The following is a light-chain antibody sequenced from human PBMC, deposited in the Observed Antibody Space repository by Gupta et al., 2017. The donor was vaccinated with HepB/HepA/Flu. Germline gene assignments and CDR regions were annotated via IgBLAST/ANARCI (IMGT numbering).Light chain of an antibody. V-gene: IGKV4-1*01. CDR1: QNVLYSSNDKTF. CDR2: WAS. Sequence: DLVMTQSPDSLAVSVGERATINCKSSQNVLYSSNDKTFLAWYQQKPGQPPKLLIYWASTRESGVPDRFSGSGSGTDFTLIISSLQTEDVAVYFCQQYYATPFTFGGGTKVEIK. J-gene: IGKJ4*02. CDR3: QQYYATPFT.